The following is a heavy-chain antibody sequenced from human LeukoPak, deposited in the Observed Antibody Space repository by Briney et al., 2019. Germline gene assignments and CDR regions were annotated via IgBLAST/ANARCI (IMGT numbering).Heavy chain of an antibody. CDR1: GYTFTGYY. CDR2: IIPIFGTA. CDR3: ARYKDYYGSGSHE. Sequence: SVKVSCKASGYTFTGYYMHWVRQAPGQGLEWMGGIIPIFGTANYAQKFQGRVTITADKSTSTAYMELSSLRSEDTAVYYCARYKDYYGSGSHERGQGTLVTVSS. V-gene: IGHV1-69*06. D-gene: IGHD3-10*01. J-gene: IGHJ4*02.